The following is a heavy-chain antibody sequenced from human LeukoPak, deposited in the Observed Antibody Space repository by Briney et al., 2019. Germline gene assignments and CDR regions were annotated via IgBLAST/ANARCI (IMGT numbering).Heavy chain of an antibody. CDR2: ISAYNGNT. V-gene: IGHV1-18*01. CDR3: ARDDCTGGSCYSGVIY. Sequence: ASVKVSCKASGYTFTSYGISWVRQAPGQGLEWMGWISAYNGNTNYAQKLQGRVTMTTDTSTSTAYMELRSLRSDDTAGYYCARDDCTGGSCYSGVIYWGQGTLVTVSS. J-gene: IGHJ4*02. CDR1: GYTFTSYG. D-gene: IGHD2-15*01.